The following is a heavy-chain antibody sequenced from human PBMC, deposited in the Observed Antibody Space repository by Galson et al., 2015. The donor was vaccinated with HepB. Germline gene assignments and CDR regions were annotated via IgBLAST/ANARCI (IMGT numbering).Heavy chain of an antibody. V-gene: IGHV1-69*13. Sequence: SVKVSCKASGGTFSSYAISWVRQAPGQGLEWMGGIIPIFGTANYAQKFQGRVTITADESTSTAYMELSSLRSEDTAVYYCARGTPARYCSSTSCHYYYGMDVWGQGTTVTVSS. J-gene: IGHJ6*02. CDR2: IIPIFGTA. CDR1: GGTFSSYA. CDR3: ARGTPARYCSSTSCHYYYGMDV. D-gene: IGHD2-2*01.